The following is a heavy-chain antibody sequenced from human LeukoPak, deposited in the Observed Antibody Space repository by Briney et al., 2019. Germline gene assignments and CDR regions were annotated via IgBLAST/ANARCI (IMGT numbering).Heavy chain of an antibody. D-gene: IGHD3-22*01. Sequence: GGSLRLSCAASGFTFSAYAMAWVRQAPGKGLEWVSTISGSGGTTYSADSVKGRFTISRDNSKNILYLQVNSLRAGDTAVYCCAKDYYYDSSGYYYGDAFDIWGQGTMVTVSS. CDR1: GFTFSAYA. CDR3: AKDYYYDSSGYYYGDAFDI. J-gene: IGHJ3*02. V-gene: IGHV3-23*01. CDR2: ISGSGGTT.